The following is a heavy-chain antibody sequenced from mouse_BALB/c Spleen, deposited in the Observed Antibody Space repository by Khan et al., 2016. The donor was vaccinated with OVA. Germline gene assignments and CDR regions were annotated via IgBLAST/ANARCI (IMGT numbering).Heavy chain of an antibody. CDR2: ISYSGST. Sequence: VQLKQSGPGLVKPSQSLSLTCTVTGYSITSGYAWNWIRQFPGNKLEWMGYISYSGSTSYNPSLRSRISITRDTSKNQLFLQLNSVTTEDTATYYCARKNYYGYAMDYWGQGTSVTVAS. CDR3: ARKNYYGYAMDY. J-gene: IGHJ4*01. D-gene: IGHD1-1*01. V-gene: IGHV3-2*02. CDR1: GYSITSGYA.